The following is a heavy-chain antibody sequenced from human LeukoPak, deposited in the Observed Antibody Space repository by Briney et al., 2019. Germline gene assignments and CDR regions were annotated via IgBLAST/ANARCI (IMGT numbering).Heavy chain of an antibody. D-gene: IGHD2-15*01. CDR2: ISGSGGST. Sequence: GGSLRLSCAASGFTFSSYAMSWVRQAPGKGLEWVSAISGSGGSTYYADPVKGRFTISRDNSKNTLYLQMNSLRAEDTAVYYCAKDRAGGYCSGGSCSRIYYYYGMDVWGKGTTVTVSS. CDR3: AKDRAGGYCSGGSCSRIYYYYGMDV. J-gene: IGHJ6*04. CDR1: GFTFSSYA. V-gene: IGHV3-23*01.